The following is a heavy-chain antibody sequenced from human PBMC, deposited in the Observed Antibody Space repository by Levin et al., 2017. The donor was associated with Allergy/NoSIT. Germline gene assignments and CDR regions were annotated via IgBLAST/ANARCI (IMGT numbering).Heavy chain of an antibody. V-gene: IGHV4-4*07. Sequence: SETLSLTCTVSGGSISSYYWSWIRQPAGKGLEWIGRIYTSGSTNYNPSLKSRVTMSVDTSKNQFSLKLSSVTAADTAVYYCARAVYYYDSSGYYINWFDPWGQGTLVTVSS. CDR3: ARAVYYYDSSGYYINWFDP. D-gene: IGHD3-22*01. J-gene: IGHJ5*02. CDR2: IYTSGST. CDR1: GGSISSYY.